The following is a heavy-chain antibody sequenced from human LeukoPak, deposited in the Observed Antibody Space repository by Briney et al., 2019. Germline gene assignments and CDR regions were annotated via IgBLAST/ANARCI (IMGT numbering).Heavy chain of an antibody. D-gene: IGHD3-3*01. V-gene: IGHV1-18*01. Sequence: GASVKVSCKASGYTFTSYGISWVRQAPGQGLAWMGWISAYNGNTNCAQKLQGRVTMTTDTSTSTAYMELRSLRSDDTAVYYCARDLTYYDFWSGYAGGTVFDYWGQGTLVTVSS. J-gene: IGHJ4*02. CDR3: ARDLTYYDFWSGYAGGTVFDY. CDR1: GYTFTSYG. CDR2: ISAYNGNT.